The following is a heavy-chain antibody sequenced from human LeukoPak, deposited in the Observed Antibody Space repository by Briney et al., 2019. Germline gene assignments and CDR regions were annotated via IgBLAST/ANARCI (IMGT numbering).Heavy chain of an antibody. CDR1: GYTFTGYY. J-gene: IGHJ4*02. D-gene: IGHD3-16*02. Sequence: GASVKVSCKASGYTFTGYYMHWVRQAPGQGLEWMGWISPNSGGTNYAQKFQGRVTMTRDTSISTAYMELSRLRSDDTAVYYCARAHKVMITFGGVIAGPDYWGQGTLVTVSS. V-gene: IGHV1-2*02. CDR3: ARAHKVMITFGGVIAGPDY. CDR2: ISPNSGGT.